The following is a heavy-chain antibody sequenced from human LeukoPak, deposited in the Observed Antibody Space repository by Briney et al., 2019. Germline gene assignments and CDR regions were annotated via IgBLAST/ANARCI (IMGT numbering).Heavy chain of an antibody. J-gene: IGHJ3*02. V-gene: IGHV4-61*01. D-gene: IGHD3-22*01. Sequence: SEPLSLTCLVSGGSFSSDTYYWSWIRQPPGKGLEWIGEIYHSGSTNYSPSLKSRVTTSVDKSKNQFSLKLSSVTAADTALYYCARVGDSSGYYKGFDIWGQGTMVTVSS. CDR3: ARVGDSSGYYKGFDI. CDR1: GGSFSSDTYY. CDR2: IYHSGST.